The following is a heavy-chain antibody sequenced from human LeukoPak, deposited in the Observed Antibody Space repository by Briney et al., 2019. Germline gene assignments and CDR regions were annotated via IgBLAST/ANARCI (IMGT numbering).Heavy chain of an antibody. D-gene: IGHD2-15*01. CDR3: ARDAPADIRYYYGMDV. CDR1: GFTFSSYA. Sequence: PGGSLRLSCAASGFTFSSYAMSWVRQAPGKGLEWVSAISGSGGSTYYADSVKGRFTISRDNSKNMVYLQMNSLRMEDTAVYYCARDAPADIRYYYGMDVWGQGTTVTVSS. V-gene: IGHV3-23*01. CDR2: ISGSGGST. J-gene: IGHJ6*02.